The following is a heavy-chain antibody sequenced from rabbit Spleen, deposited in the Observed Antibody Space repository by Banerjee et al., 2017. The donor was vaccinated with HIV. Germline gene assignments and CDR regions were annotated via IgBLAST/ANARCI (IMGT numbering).Heavy chain of an antibody. Sequence: QSLEESGGDLVKPGASLTLTCTASGFSFSSYWICWVRQAPGKGLEWIACIDTSNGDTDYANWPKGRFTISKASSTTVTLQMTSLTAADTATYFCARNYVNAFDPWGPGTLVTVS. CDR2: IDTSNGDT. D-gene: IGHD1-1*01. V-gene: IGHV1S40*01. CDR1: GFSFSSYW. J-gene: IGHJ2*01. CDR3: ARNYVNAFDP.